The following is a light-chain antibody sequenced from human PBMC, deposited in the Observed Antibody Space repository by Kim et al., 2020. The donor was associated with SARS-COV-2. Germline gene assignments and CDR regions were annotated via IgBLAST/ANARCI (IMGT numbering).Light chain of an antibody. CDR2: GAS. CDR1: QSISSH. CDR3: QQLYDYPFT. J-gene: IGKJ3*01. V-gene: IGKV1-9*01. Sequence: ASVRDRVTITGRASQSISSHLAWYQQEPGKAPKLLIYGASTLQSGVPSRLSGSGSGTEFTLTISSLQPEDFATYYCQQLYDYPFTFGPGTKVDIK.